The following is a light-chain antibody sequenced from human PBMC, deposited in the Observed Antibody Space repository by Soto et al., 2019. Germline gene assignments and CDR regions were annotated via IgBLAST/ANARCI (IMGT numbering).Light chain of an antibody. CDR1: QSVSNNY. J-gene: IGKJ1*01. CDR3: QHYGSSGT. CDR2: GAS. V-gene: IGKV3-20*01. Sequence: EILLTQSESTLSQSPGERATLSWRASQSVSNNYLAWYQQKPGQAPRLLIYGASNRATGIPDRFSGGASGTDFTLTISRLGPEDFAVYYCQHYGSSGTFGQGTKVDIK.